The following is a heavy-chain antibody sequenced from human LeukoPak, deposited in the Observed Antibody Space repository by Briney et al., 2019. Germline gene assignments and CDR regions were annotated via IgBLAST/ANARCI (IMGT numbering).Heavy chain of an antibody. D-gene: IGHD3-16*02. J-gene: IGHJ4*02. Sequence: SVKVSCKASGGTFSSYAISWVRQAPGQGLEWMGGIIPIFGTANYAQKFQGRVTITADESTSTAYMELSSLRSEDTAVYYCARDLRVRPNNYLDYWGQGTLVTVSS. CDR2: IIPIFGTA. CDR1: GGTFSSYA. CDR3: ARDLRVRPNNYLDY. V-gene: IGHV1-69*13.